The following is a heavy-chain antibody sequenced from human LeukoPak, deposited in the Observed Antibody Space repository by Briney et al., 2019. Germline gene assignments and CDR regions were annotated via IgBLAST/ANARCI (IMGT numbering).Heavy chain of an antibody. CDR3: AIGRGGQQLGDY. D-gene: IGHD6-13*01. J-gene: IGHJ4*02. CDR1: EYSFPNYC. V-gene: IGHV5-51*01. Sequence: GESLRISCKHSEYSFPNYCIGWVRQMPGKGLEWMGIIYPDDSDTRYSPSFQGQVTISADRSISTAYLQWSSLKASDTAMYYCAIGRGGQQLGDYWGQGTLVTVSS. CDR2: IYPDDSDT.